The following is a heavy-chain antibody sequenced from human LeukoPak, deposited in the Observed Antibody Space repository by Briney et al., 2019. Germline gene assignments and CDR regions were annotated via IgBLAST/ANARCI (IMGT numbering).Heavy chain of an antibody. V-gene: IGHV5-51*03. CDR3: ARSGGNYYSI. CDR1: GYRFTSYW. Sequence: GESMKISCKGSGYRFTSYWIGWVRQMPGKGLEWMGIIYPGDSDTIYSPSFQGQVTISADKSTSTANLQWSSLKASDTAMYYCARSGGNYYSIWGQGTMVTVSS. J-gene: IGHJ3*02. CDR2: IYPGDSDT. D-gene: IGHD1-26*01.